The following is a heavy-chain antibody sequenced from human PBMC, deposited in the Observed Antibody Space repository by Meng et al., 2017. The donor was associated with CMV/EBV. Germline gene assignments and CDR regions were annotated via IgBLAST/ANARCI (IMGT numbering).Heavy chain of an antibody. Sequence: GESLKISCAASGFTVSSNYMSWVRQAPGKGLEWVANMNGGATAKFYVGSVRGRFTISRDNAMNALYLQMNSLTVEDTAIYYCATSKDSPGNDWGQGTLVTVSS. D-gene: IGHD2/OR15-2a*01. V-gene: IGHV3-7*01. CDR3: ATSKDSPGND. CDR2: MNGGATAK. CDR1: GFTVSSNY. J-gene: IGHJ4*02.